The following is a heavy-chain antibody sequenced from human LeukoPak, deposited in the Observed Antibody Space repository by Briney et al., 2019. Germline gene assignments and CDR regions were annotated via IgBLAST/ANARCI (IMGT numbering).Heavy chain of an antibody. V-gene: IGHV3-48*03. CDR3: VRDNLENQWLERSY. J-gene: IGHJ4*02. CDR1: GFTFSLYN. CDR2: ISASETSI. Sequence: GGSLRLSCAASGFTFSLYNMNWVRQAPGKGLEWVSQISASETSIKYAGSVRGRFTISRDNVKNSVYLQMNSLRAEDTAIYYCVRDNLENQWLERSYWGQGTLVTVSS. D-gene: IGHD6-19*01.